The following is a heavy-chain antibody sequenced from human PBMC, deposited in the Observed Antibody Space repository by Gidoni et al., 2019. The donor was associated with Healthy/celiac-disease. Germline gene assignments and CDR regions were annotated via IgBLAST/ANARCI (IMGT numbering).Heavy chain of an antibody. D-gene: IGHD3-16*02. CDR3: ARGYDYGWGSYRFDY. CDR1: GFSLSNARMG. J-gene: IGHJ4*02. V-gene: IGHV2-26*01. CDR2: IFSNDEK. Sequence: QVTLKESGPVLVKPTEPLTLTCTVSGFSLSNARMGVSWIRQPPGKALEWLAHIFSNDEKSYSTSLKSRLTISKDTSKSQVVLTMTNMDPVDTATYYCARGYDYGWGSYRFDYWGQGTLVTVSS.